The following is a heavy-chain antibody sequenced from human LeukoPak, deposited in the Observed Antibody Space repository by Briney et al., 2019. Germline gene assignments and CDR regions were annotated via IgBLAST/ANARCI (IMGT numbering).Heavy chain of an antibody. Sequence: GASVKVSCKASGYTFTGYHMHWVRQAPGQGLEWMGWINPNSGGTNYAQKFQGRVTMTRDTSISTAYMELSRLRSDDTAVYYCARARYYYDSSGLTSYWGQGTLVTVSS. CDR2: INPNSGGT. CDR3: ARARYYYDSSGLTSY. CDR1: GYTFTGYH. J-gene: IGHJ4*02. V-gene: IGHV1-2*02. D-gene: IGHD3-22*01.